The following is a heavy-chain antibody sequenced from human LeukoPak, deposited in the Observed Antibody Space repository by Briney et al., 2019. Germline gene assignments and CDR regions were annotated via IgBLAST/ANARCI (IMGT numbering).Heavy chain of an antibody. Sequence: SETLSLTCTVSGDSIRSSYWIWIRQPPRKGLEWIGYISYSGATNYNPSLKGRVTSSIDTSKNQFSLNLNSVTAADTAVYYCARRGNDAFDFWGQGTMVTVSS. J-gene: IGHJ3*01. CDR3: ARRGNDAFDF. V-gene: IGHV4-59*01. CDR2: ISYSGAT. CDR1: GDSIRSSY. D-gene: IGHD3-16*01.